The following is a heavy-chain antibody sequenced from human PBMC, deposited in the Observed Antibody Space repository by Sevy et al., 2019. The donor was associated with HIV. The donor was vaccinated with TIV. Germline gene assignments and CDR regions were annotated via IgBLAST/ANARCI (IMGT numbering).Heavy chain of an antibody. CDR1: GFSLGDYC. CDR3: PIEAVTMARGIYIVFDL. J-gene: IGHJ4*03. Sequence: GGSLRLSCTASGFSLGDYCVSWFRQAPGKGLEWVGAVRDRGYGGTTEYAASVKARFTISRDDSMNISYLQMDSLNTEDTAVYYCPIEAVTMARGIYIVFDLRGQGTLVTVSS. D-gene: IGHD3-10*01. V-gene: IGHV3-49*03. CDR2: VRDRGYGGTT.